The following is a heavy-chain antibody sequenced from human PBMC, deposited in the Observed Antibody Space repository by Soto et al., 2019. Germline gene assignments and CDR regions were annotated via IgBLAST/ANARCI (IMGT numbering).Heavy chain of an antibody. D-gene: IGHD6-6*01. J-gene: IGHJ5*02. V-gene: IGHV3-23*01. CDR2: IDKSGGST. CDR3: AKELGHARPFDL. CDR1: GFIFSTYG. Sequence: GGSLRLSCTASGFIFSTYGMDWVRQAPGKGLEWVSAIDKSGGSTWYADSVKGRFTISRDSSKNMLYLQMNSLRAEDTAIYYCAKELGHARPFDLWGQGTLVTVSS.